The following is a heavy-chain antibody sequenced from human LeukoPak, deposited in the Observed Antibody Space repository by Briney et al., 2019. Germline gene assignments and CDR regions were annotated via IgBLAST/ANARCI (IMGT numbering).Heavy chain of an antibody. CDR3: ARVSYDSIDY. CDR1: GFTFSSYS. V-gene: IGHV3-48*01. D-gene: IGHD3-22*01. Sequence: PGGSLRLSCAASGFTFSSYSINWVRQAPGKGLEWVSYISSTSSTIHYADSVKGRFTISRDNAKNSLYLQMSSLRADDTAVYYCARVSYDSIDYWGQGTLVTVSS. CDR2: ISSTSSTI. J-gene: IGHJ4*02.